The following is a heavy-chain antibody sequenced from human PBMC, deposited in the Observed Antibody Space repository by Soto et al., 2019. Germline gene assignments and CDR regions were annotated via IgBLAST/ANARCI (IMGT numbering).Heavy chain of an antibody. CDR3: ARESALAEAGYDAFDI. V-gene: IGHV3-23*01. J-gene: IGHJ3*02. D-gene: IGHD6-13*01. Sequence: PVGSLRLSCAASGFTFNIYAMSWVRQAPGKGLEWLPAVSVTGATTYYAESLKGRFTIFRDNSNNTLYLQMNGLRAEDTAVYYCARESALAEAGYDAFDIWGQGTLVTVSS. CDR1: GFTFNIYA. CDR2: VSVTGATT.